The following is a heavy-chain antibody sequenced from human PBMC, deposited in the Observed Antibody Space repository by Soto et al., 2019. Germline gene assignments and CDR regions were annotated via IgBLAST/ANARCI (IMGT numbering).Heavy chain of an antibody. CDR1: GGSFSGYY. CDR3: ETIVGAKDY. CDR2: INHSGST. Sequence: ASETLSLTCAVYGGSFSGYYWSWIRQPPGKGLEWIGEINHSGSTNYNPSLKSRVTISVDTSKNQFSLKLSSVTAADTAVYYCETIVGAKDYWGQGALVTVSS. J-gene: IGHJ4*02. D-gene: IGHD1-26*01. V-gene: IGHV4-34*01.